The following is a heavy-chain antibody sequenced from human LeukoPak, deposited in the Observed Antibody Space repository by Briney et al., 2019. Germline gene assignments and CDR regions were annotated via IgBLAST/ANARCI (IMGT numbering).Heavy chain of an antibody. Sequence: GGSLRLSCAASGFTVSSNYMSWVRQAPGKGPEWVSVIYSGGSTHYADSVKGRFTISRDNSKNTLYLQMNSLRAEDTAVYYCASRKYSSGWRDYWGQGTLVTVSS. J-gene: IGHJ4*02. CDR1: GFTVSSNY. CDR2: IYSGGST. D-gene: IGHD6-19*01. CDR3: ASRKYSSGWRDY. V-gene: IGHV3-53*01.